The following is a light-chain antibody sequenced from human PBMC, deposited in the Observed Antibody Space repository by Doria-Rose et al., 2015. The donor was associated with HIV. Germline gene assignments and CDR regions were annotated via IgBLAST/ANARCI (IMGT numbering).Light chain of an antibody. CDR2: WAS. J-gene: IGKJ2*01. V-gene: IGKV4-1*01. Sequence: SPSVLSSSHTKHYLAWYQHKPGQPPKLLIYWASTRESGVPDRFSGSGSGTDFTLTISSLQAEDVAVYYCQQYYSGYTFGQGTKLESK. CDR3: QQYYSGYT. CDR1: PSVLSSSHTKHY.